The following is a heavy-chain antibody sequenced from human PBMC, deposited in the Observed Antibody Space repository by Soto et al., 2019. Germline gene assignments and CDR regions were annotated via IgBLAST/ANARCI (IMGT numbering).Heavy chain of an antibody. CDR2: IIPILGIA. CDR3: ARPLLPTPGYFDL. J-gene: IGHJ2*01. Sequence: QVQLVQSGAEVKKPGSSVKVSCKASGGTFSSYTISWVRQAPGQGLEWMGRIIPILGIANYAQKFQGRVKITADKSTSTAYMELSSLRSEDTAVYYCARPLLPTPGYFDLWGRGTLVTVSS. V-gene: IGHV1-69*02. CDR1: GGTFSSYT.